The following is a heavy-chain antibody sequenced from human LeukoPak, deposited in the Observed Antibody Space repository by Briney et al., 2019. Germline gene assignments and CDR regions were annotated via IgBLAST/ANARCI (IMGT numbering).Heavy chain of an antibody. CDR1: GFIFSTYS. CDR3: ARRIVGATSVDYFDY. Sequence: GGSLRLSCAASGFIFSTYSMNWVRQAPGKGLEWVSVISVGGTTNYADSVKGRFTISRDNSGNTVSLQMNSLRAEDTAVYYCARRIVGATSVDYFDYWGQGALVTVSS. CDR2: ISVGGTT. V-gene: IGHV3-66*04. D-gene: IGHD1-26*01. J-gene: IGHJ4*02.